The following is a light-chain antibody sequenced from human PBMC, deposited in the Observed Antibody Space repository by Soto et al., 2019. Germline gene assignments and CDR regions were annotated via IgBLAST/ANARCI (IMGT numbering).Light chain of an antibody. CDR3: MQGAHWPWT. J-gene: IGKJ1*01. CDR2: LGS. V-gene: IGKV2-28*01. CDR1: QSLLHSNGYNY. Sequence: DIVMTQSPVSLSVTPVEPASISCRSSQSLLHSNGYNYLDWYLQKPGQSPQLLIYLGSNRASGVPDRFSGSGSGTDFTLKISRVEAEDVGLYYCMQGAHWPWTFGQGTKVDIK.